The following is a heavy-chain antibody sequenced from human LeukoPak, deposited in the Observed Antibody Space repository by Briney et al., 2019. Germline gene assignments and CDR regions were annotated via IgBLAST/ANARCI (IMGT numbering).Heavy chain of an antibody. J-gene: IGHJ5*02. V-gene: IGHV4-39*01. Sequence: SETLSLTCTVSGGSISSYYWGWIRQPPGKGLEWIGSIYYSGSTYYNPSLKSRVTISVDTSKNQFSLKLSSVTAADTAVYYCASRTHGRRFDPWGQGTLVTVSS. CDR3: ASRTHGRRFDP. D-gene: IGHD5-24*01. CDR2: IYYSGST. CDR1: GGSISSYY.